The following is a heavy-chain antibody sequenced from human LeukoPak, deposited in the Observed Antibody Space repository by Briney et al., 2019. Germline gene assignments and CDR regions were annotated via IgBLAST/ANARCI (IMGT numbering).Heavy chain of an antibody. Sequence: SETLSLTCTVSGGSISSSSYYWGWIRQPPGKGLEWIGSIYYSGSTYYNPSPKSRVTISVDTSKNQFSLKLSSVTAADTAVYYCARARQREIIATVTTPNWFDPWGQGTLVTVSS. J-gene: IGHJ5*02. CDR2: IYYSGST. D-gene: IGHD4-17*01. CDR3: ARARQREIIATVTTPNWFDP. V-gene: IGHV4-39*01. CDR1: GGSISSSSYY.